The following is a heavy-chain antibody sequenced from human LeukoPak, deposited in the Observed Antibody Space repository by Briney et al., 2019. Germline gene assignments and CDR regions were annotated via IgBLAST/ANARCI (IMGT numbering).Heavy chain of an antibody. J-gene: IGHJ5*02. D-gene: IGHD3-3*01. Sequence: GGSLRLSCAASGFTFSSYGMHWVRQAPGKGLEWVAFIRYDGSNKYYADSVKGRFTISRDNSKNTLYLQMNSLRAEDTAVYYCAKSPTYYDFLAPSWFDPWGQGTLVTVSS. CDR3: AKSPTYYDFLAPSWFDP. CDR1: GFTFSSYG. V-gene: IGHV3-30*02. CDR2: IRYDGSNK.